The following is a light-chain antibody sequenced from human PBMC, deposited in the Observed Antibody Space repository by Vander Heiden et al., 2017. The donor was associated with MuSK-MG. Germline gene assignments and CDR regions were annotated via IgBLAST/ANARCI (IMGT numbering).Light chain of an antibody. CDR3: CSYAGSSTDVV. Sequence: QSDLSHPSSVPWSPAQSITISCTGTSSDVGSYNLVSWYQQQPGKAPKLMMYEVSKRPSGVSNRFSGSKSGNTASLTISGLQAEDEADYYCCSYAGSSTDVVFGGGTKLTVL. CDR1: SSDVGSYNL. CDR2: EVS. J-gene: IGLJ2*01. V-gene: IGLV2-23*02.